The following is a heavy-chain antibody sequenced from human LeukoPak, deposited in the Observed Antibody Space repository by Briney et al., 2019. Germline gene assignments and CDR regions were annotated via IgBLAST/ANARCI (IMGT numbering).Heavy chain of an antibody. CDR2: IIPIFGTA. J-gene: IGHJ4*02. CDR3: ARDPPDELLLGSGDY. D-gene: IGHD2-2*01. Sequence: SVKVSCKASGGTFSSYAISWVRQAPGQGLEWMGGIIPIFGTANYAQKFQGRVTITADESTSTAYMELSSLRSEDTAVYYCARDPPDELLLGSGDYWGQGTLVTVSS. V-gene: IGHV1-69*13. CDR1: GGTFSSYA.